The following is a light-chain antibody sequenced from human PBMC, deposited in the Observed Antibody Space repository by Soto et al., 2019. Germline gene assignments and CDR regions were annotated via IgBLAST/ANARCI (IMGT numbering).Light chain of an antibody. J-gene: IGKJ4*01. Sequence: EIILTQSPATLYVSPGERATLSCRASQSLTSNLAWYQQRPGQAPRLLIYDTSTRATDIPARFSGSGSGTEFTLTIASLESEDFAVYYCQQYNHWPRMLSFGGGT. CDR1: QSLTSN. CDR3: QQYNHWPRMLS. V-gene: IGKV3-15*01. CDR2: DTS.